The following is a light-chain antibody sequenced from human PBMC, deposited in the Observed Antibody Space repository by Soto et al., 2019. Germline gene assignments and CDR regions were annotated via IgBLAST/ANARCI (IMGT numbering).Light chain of an antibody. V-gene: IGKV3-15*01. CDR1: QSVSSS. Sequence: EIVMRQSPATLSVSPVERATLSCRASQSVSSSVAWYQQKRGQAPRLLIYGASTRATGIPARFSGSGSGTEFTLTIRSLQSEDFAVYYCQQYNNWPPMYTFGQGTKVDIK. CDR3: QQYNNWPPMYT. J-gene: IGKJ2*01. CDR2: GAS.